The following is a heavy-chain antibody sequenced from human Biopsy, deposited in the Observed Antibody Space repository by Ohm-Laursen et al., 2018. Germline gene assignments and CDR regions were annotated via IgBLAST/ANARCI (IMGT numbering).Heavy chain of an antibody. CDR1: GFTFGDYA. CDR2: INRNNGNV. V-gene: IGHV3-9*01. D-gene: IGHD3-16*02. J-gene: IGHJ6*02. Sequence: RLSCTASGFTFGDYAMHWVRQAPGKGLEWVSSINRNNGNVGYADSVKGRFTISRDNAKNSLYLQMNNLRTEDTALYYCAKDNLPPARGPLNYYFYGMDVWGQGTTVTVS. CDR3: AKDNLPPARGPLNYYFYGMDV.